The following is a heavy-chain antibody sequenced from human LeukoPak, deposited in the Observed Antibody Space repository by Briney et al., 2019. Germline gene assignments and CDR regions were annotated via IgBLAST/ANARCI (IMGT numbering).Heavy chain of an antibody. J-gene: IGHJ4*02. CDR2: IYYSGST. Sequence: SETLSLTCTVSGGSISSSSYYWGWIRQPPGKGLEWIGTIYYSGSTYYNPSLKSRVTISVDTSKNQFSLKLSSVTAADTAVYYCARDWGYYGSGSYYPEHDYWGQGTLVTVSS. V-gene: IGHV4-39*07. D-gene: IGHD3-10*01. CDR1: GGSISSSSYY. CDR3: ARDWGYYGSGSYYPEHDY.